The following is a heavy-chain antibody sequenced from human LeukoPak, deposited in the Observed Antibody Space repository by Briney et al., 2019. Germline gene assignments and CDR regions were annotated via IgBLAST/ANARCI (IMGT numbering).Heavy chain of an antibody. D-gene: IGHD4-17*01. CDR2: ISSNGGST. Sequence: GGSLRLSCAASGFTFSSYAIHWVRQAPGMGLEYVSAISSNGGSTYYANSVKGRFTISRDNSKNTLYLQMGSLRAEDMAVYYCARVGDDDAFDIWGQGTMVTVSS. V-gene: IGHV3-64*01. J-gene: IGHJ3*02. CDR3: ARVGDDDAFDI. CDR1: GFTFSSYA.